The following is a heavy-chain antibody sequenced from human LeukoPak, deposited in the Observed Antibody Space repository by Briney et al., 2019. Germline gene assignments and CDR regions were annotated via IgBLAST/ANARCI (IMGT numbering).Heavy chain of an antibody. CDR1: GGSISSGGYY. V-gene: IGHV4-31*03. J-gene: IGHJ3*02. D-gene: IGHD5-12*01. CDR3: ARYGGYSGYDPATDAFDI. Sequence: PSETLSLTCTVSGGSISSGGYYWSCIRQHPGKGLEWIGYIDYSGSTYYNPSLKSRVTISVDTSKNQFSLKLSSVTAADTAVYYCARYGGYSGYDPATDAFDIWGQGTMVTVSS. CDR2: IDYSGST.